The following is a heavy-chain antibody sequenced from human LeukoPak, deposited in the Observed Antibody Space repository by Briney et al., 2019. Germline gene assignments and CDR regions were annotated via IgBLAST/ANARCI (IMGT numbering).Heavy chain of an antibody. J-gene: IGHJ4*02. D-gene: IGHD3-3*02. CDR3: ARGSHFWSGYYRV. Sequence: ASVKVSCKASGYTFTGYYMHWVRQAPGQGLEWMGRINPNSGGTNYAQKFQGRVTMTRDTSISTAYMELSRLRSDDTAVYYCARGSHFWSGYYRVWGKGTLVTVSS. CDR2: INPNSGGT. CDR1: GYTFTGYY. V-gene: IGHV1-2*06.